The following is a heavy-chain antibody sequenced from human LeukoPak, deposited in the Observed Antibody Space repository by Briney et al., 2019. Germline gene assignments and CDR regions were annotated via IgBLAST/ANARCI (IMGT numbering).Heavy chain of an antibody. J-gene: IGHJ6*03. CDR3: ARDRYGDYYYYYYMDV. D-gene: IGHD4-17*01. CDR2: ISTSSSTI. V-gene: IGHV3-48*01. Sequence: GGSLRLSCAASGFTFSSYSMNWVRQAPGKGLEWVSYISTSSSTIYYADSAKGRFTISRDSAKNSLYLQMNSLRAEDTAVYYCARDRYGDYYYYYYMDVWGKGTTVTVSS. CDR1: GFTFSSYS.